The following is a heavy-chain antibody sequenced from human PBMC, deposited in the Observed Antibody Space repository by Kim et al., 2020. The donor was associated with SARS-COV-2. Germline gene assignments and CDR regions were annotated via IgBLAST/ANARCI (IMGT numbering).Heavy chain of an antibody. CDR3: AKDANYYGSGSYYREYFQP. CDR2: ISWNSGSI. V-gene: IGHV3-9*01. D-gene: IGHD3-10*01. CDR1: GFTFGDYA. Sequence: GGSLRLSCAASGFTFGDYAMHWVRQAPGKGLEWVSGISWNSGSIGYADSVKGRFTISRDNAKNSLYLQMNSLRAEDTALYYCAKDANYYGSGSYYREYFQPWGQGTLVTVSS. J-gene: IGHJ1*01.